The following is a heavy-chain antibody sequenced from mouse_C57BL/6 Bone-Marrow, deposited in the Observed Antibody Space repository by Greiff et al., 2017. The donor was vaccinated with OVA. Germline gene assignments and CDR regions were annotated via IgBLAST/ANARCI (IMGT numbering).Heavy chain of an antibody. CDR3: ARLSYYYAMDY. J-gene: IGHJ4*01. CDR1: GYTFTDYY. Sequence: VQLKQSGPELVKPGASVKISCKASGYTFTDYYMNWVKQSHGKSLEWIGDINPNNGGTSYNQKFKGKATLTVDKSSSTAYMELRSLTSEDSAVYYCARLSYYYAMDYWGQGTSVTVSS. V-gene: IGHV1-26*01. CDR2: INPNNGGT.